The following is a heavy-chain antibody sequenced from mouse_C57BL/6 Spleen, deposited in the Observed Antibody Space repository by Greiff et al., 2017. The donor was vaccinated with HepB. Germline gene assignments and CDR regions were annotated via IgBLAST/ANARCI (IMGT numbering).Heavy chain of an antibody. V-gene: IGHV5-4*03. CDR3: ARNYYGSRGMDYFDY. CDR1: GFTFSSYA. D-gene: IGHD1-1*01. J-gene: IGHJ2*01. Sequence: EVNLVESGGGLVKPGGSLKLSCAASGFTFSSYAMSWVRQTPEKRLEWVATISDGGSYTYYPDNVKGRFTISRDNAKNNLYLQMSHLKSEDTAMYYCARNYYGSRGMDYFDYWGQGTTLTVSS. CDR2: ISDGGSYT.